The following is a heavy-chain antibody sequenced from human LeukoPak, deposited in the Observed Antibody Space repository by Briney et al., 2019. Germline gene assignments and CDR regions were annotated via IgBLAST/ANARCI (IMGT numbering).Heavy chain of an antibody. J-gene: IGHJ3*02. CDR2: INQLGSEN. CDR3: ASDRGALDI. Sequence: GGSLRLSCVASGFTFRNLWMSWVRQAPGQGLEWVANINQLGSENDYVDSVKGRFIIFRDNDQKSLFLQMNSLRAEDTAVYYCASDRGALDIWGQGTMVTVSS. D-gene: IGHD3-10*01. V-gene: IGHV3-7*05. CDR1: GFTFRNLW.